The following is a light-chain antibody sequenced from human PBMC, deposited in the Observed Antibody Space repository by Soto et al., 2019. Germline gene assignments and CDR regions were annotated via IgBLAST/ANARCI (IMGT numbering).Light chain of an antibody. CDR1: SSDVGAYDY. CDR2: DVT. Sequence: QSALTQPASVSGSPGQSITISCTGTSSDVGAYDYVSWYQQHPGKAPKLMIYDVTNRPSGVSDRFSGSKSGNTASLTISGLHTEDEAEYHCSSYTRSSTLVFGGGTKLTVL. V-gene: IGLV2-14*01. CDR3: SSYTRSSTLV. J-gene: IGLJ2*01.